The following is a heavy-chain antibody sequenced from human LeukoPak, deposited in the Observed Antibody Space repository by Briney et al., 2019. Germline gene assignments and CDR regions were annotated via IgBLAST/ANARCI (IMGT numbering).Heavy chain of an antibody. CDR1: GFTVSSNY. J-gene: IGHJ4*02. D-gene: IGHD3-10*01. V-gene: IGHV3-66*01. Sequence: GGSLRLSCAASGFTVSSNYMSWVRQAPGKGLEWVSVIYSGGSTYYADSVKGRFTISRDNSKNTLYLQMNSLRAEDTAVYYCASISGTITMVRRGDYWGQGTLVTVSS. CDR3: ASISGTITMVRRGDY. CDR2: IYSGGST.